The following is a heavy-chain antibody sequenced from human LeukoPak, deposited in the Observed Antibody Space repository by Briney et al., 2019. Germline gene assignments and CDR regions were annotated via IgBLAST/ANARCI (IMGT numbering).Heavy chain of an antibody. V-gene: IGHV4-4*07. CDR2: IHASGTS. D-gene: IGHD5-18*01. J-gene: IGHJ4*02. CDR1: GVSTTSYH. CDR3: ARDGLYSYGYSYFDY. Sequence: KPSETLSLTCTVSGVSTTSYHWSWIRQPAGKGLEWIGRIHASGTSNYNPSLKSRVTMSVDTSKNQFSLKLTSVTAADTAVYYCARDGLYSYGYSYFDYWGQGTLVTVSS.